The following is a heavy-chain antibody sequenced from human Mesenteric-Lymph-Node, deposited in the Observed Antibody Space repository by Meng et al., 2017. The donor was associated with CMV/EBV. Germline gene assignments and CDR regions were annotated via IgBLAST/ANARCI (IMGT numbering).Heavy chain of an antibody. CDR2: ISYDGSNK. CDR1: GFNFSSYA. D-gene: IGHD6-19*01. Sequence: CAASGFNFSSYAMHWVRPAPGKGLEWVAVISYDGSNKYYADSVKGRFTISRDNSKNTLYLQMNSLRAEDTAVYYCARSSGHHIYYFDYWGQGTLVTVSS. V-gene: IGHV3-30-3*01. CDR3: ARSSGHHIYYFDY. J-gene: IGHJ4*02.